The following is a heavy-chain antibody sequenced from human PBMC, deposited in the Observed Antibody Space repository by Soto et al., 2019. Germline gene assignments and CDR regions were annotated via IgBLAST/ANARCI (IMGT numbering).Heavy chain of an antibody. D-gene: IGHD5-18*01. CDR3: ARGQDSAKIGY. CDR1: GGSVSSFY. J-gene: IGHJ4*02. V-gene: IGHV4-34*01. Sequence: PSETLSLTCAVHGGSVSSFYWTWTRQPPGKGLEWIGEIHPSGVKNYNPSLSGRVAMSVDTSNNQFSLTLTSVTAADTAVYYCARGQDSAKIGYWGQGTLVTV. CDR2: IHPSGVK.